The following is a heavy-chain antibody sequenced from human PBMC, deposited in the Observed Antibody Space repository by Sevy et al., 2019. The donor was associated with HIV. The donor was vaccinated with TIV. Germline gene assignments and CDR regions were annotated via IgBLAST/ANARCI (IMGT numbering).Heavy chain of an antibody. CDR1: VDSFNGHY. J-gene: IGHJ4*03. CDR2: VDHTGNI. V-gene: IGHV4-34*01. Sequence: SETLSLTCAVYVDSFNGHYWSWIRQVPGRGLEWIGEVDHTGNINYNPALKNRLAMSVNRSKNQFSLNLTSLTAADTAVYYCAREPIEAPVRGYFAIGGHGNRVTVSS. D-gene: IGHD3-10*02. CDR3: AREPIEAPVRGYFAI.